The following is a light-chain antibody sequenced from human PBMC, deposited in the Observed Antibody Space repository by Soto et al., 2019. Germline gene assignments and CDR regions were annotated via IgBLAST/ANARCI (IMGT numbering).Light chain of an antibody. CDR2: DAS. CDR3: QQRSSWPPIT. J-gene: IGKJ5*01. V-gene: IGKV3-11*01. Sequence: EIVLTQSPATLSLSPGERATLSCRASQSVAYFLAWYQQKPGQAPRLLIYDASNRATGVPSRFSGSGSEADFTLTINNQEPEDSAVYYCQQRSSWPPITFGQGTRLEIK. CDR1: QSVAYF.